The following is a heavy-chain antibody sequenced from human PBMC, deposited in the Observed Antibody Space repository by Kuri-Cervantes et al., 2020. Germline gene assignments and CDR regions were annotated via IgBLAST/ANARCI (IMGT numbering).Heavy chain of an antibody. CDR1: GFTFSNYA. V-gene: IGHV3-23*01. J-gene: IGHJ3*02. CDR2: LSGSGSLT. Sequence: LSLTCAASGFTFSNYAMSWVRQAPGKGLEWVSTLSGSGSLTYYADSVKGRFTISRDNSKNTLYLQMNSLRAEDTAVYYCAKTLPRRVIKGCAFDIWGQGTMVTVSS. CDR3: AKTLPRRVIKGCAFDI. D-gene: IGHD3-22*01.